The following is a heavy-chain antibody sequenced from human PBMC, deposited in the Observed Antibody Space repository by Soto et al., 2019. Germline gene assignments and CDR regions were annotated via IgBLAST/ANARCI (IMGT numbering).Heavy chain of an antibody. CDR3: ARDGYYDILTGSYWFDP. V-gene: IGHV1-69*08. D-gene: IGHD3-9*01. CDR1: GGTFSSYT. Sequence: QVQLVQSGAEVKKPGSSVKVSCKASGGTFSSYTISWVRQAPGQGLEWMGRIIPILGIANYAQKFKRRVTITADKSTSTAYMELSSLRSEDTAVYYCARDGYYDILTGSYWFDPWCQGTLVTVSS. CDR2: IIPILGIA. J-gene: IGHJ5*02.